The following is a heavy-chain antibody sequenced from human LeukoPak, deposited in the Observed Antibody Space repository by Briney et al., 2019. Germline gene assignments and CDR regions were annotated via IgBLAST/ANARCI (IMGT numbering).Heavy chain of an antibody. Sequence: GGSLRLSCAASGFTFDDYTMHWVRQAPGKGLEWVSLISWDGGSTYYADSVKGRFTISRDNSKNSLYLQMNSLRTEDTALYYCVGQFYYDSSGYDWFDPWGQGTLVTVSS. CDR2: ISWDGGST. V-gene: IGHV3-43*01. CDR1: GFTFDDYT. CDR3: VGQFYYDSSGYDWFDP. J-gene: IGHJ5*02. D-gene: IGHD3-22*01.